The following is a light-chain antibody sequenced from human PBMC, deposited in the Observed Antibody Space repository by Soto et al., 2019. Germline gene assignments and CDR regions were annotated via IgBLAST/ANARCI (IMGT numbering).Light chain of an antibody. CDR1: QSISSW. J-gene: IGKJ1*01. Sequence: IQMTQSPATLSASVGDRVTLTCRASQSISSWLAWYQQKPGKAPKLLIYKASSLESGVPSRFSGSGSGTDFTLTISSLQPEDFATYYCQQSYSTWTFGQGTKVDI. CDR2: KAS. CDR3: QQSYSTWT. V-gene: IGKV1-5*03.